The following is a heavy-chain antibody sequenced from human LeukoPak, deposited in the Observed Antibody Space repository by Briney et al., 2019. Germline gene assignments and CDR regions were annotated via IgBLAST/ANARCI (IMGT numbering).Heavy chain of an antibody. D-gene: IGHD3-10*01. V-gene: IGHV3-7*01. Sequence: PGGSLRLSCAASGFTFTNYWMSWVRQAPGKGLEWVANIKADGSEKFYVDSVKGRFTISRDNAKNSLYLQMNSLRAEDTAVYYCARESSVVRGVITDFDHWGQGTLVTVSS. CDR2: IKADGSEK. CDR3: ARESSVVRGVITDFDH. CDR1: GFTFTNYW. J-gene: IGHJ4*02.